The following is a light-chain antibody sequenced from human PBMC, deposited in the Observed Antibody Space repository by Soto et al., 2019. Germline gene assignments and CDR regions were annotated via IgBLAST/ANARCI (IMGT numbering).Light chain of an antibody. CDR3: QKYNSAPRT. J-gene: IGKJ1*01. V-gene: IGKV1-27*01. Sequence: DIQMAQSPSSLSSSVVERVTITCLASQGISNYLAWYQQKPGKVPKLLIYAASTLQSGVPSRFSGSGSGTDFTLTISSLQPEDVATYYCQKYNSAPRTFGQGTKVDIK. CDR1: QGISNY. CDR2: AAS.